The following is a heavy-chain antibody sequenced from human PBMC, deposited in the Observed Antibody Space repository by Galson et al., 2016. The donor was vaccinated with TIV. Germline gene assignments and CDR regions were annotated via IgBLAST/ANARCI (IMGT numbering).Heavy chain of an antibody. CDR1: GFIFNSFA. J-gene: IGHJ6*02. CDR3: AKEAGTDYYYGVDV. Sequence: SLRLSCAASGFIFNSFAMSWVRQAPGKGLQWVSAISRRGFNTYYADSAKGRFTISRDNSKNTLYLQMNSVRADDTAVYYCAKEAGTDYYYGVDVWGQGTTVTVSS. CDR2: ISRRGFNT. D-gene: IGHD1/OR15-1a*01. V-gene: IGHV3-23*01.